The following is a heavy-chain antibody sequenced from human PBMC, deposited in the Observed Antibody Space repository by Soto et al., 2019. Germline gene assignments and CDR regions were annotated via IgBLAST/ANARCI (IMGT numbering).Heavy chain of an antibody. D-gene: IGHD2-21*02. CDR3: ANGKGHIVVVTAIN. V-gene: IGHV3-23*01. J-gene: IGHJ4*02. CDR1: GFTFSSYA. Sequence: SCAASGFTFSSYAMSWVRQAPGKGLEWVSAISGSGGSTYYADSVKGRFTISRDNSKNTLYLQMNSLRAEDTAVYYCANGKGHIVVVTAINWGQGTLVTVSS. CDR2: ISGSGGST.